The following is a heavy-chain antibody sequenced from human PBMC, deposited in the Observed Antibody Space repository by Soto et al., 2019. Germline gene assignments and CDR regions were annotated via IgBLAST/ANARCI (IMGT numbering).Heavy chain of an antibody. Sequence: QVQLVQSGAELKKPGASVKVSCKASGYTFTSYDINWVRQATGQGLEWMGGMNPNSANTGYAQKVQGRGSMTRNTYLSTAYTELSSLRSEGTAVYYCAREGVRGMGVWGQGSKVTVSS. J-gene: IGHJ6*01. CDR2: MNPNSANT. V-gene: IGHV1-8*01. D-gene: IGHD3-16*01. CDR1: GYTFTSYD. CDR3: AREGVRGMGV.